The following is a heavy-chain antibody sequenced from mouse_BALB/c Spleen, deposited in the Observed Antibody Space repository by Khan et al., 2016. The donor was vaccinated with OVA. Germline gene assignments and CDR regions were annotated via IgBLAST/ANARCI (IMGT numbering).Heavy chain of an antibody. D-gene: IGHD2-3*01. J-gene: IGHJ3*01. CDR3: AREGDDGGLAY. Sequence: VELVESGGGLVQPGGSLKLSCATSGFTFSDYYMYWVRQTPAKRLEWVAYLSNRGTTTYYPDTVRGRITISRDNAKQTLYLQMSRLESEDTAMYYCAREGDDGGLAYWGQGTLVTVSA. V-gene: IGHV5-12*02. CDR2: LSNRGTTT. CDR1: GFTFSDYY.